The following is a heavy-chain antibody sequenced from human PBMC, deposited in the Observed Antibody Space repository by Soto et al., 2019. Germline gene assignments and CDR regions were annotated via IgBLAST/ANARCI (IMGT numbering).Heavy chain of an antibody. J-gene: IGHJ6*02. D-gene: IGHD3-16*01. V-gene: IGHV4-39*01. CDR1: GGSISSSSYY. Sequence: QLQLQESGPGLVKPSETLSLTCTVSGGSISSSSYYWGWIRQPPGKGLEWIGSIYYSGYTYYNPFLQSRVTISVDTSKNQFSLKLSSVTAADTAVYYCARHNGPLYVGYYYDMDVWGQGTTVTVSS. CDR3: ARHNGPLYVGYYYDMDV. CDR2: IYYSGYT.